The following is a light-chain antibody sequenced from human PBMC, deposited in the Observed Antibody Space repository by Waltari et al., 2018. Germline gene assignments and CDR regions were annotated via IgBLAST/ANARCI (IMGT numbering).Light chain of an antibody. CDR2: GAS. Sequence: TVLTQSPATLSVSPGEIGTLSCRTSQSVGTYLAWYQQRPGQAPRLLIYGASTRATGIPARFSGRGSVTEFTLTISGLQSEDSAVYYCQQYNNWPPGTFGQGTKVEI. CDR1: QSVGTY. V-gene: IGKV3-15*01. J-gene: IGKJ1*01. CDR3: QQYNNWPPGT.